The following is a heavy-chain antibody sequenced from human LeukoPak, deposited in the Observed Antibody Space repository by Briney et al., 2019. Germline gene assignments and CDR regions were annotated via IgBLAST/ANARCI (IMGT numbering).Heavy chain of an antibody. CDR2: INAADNT. CDR3: AHLLDYGDNRLDF. CDR1: GYTFTTYA. J-gene: IGHJ4*02. V-gene: IGHV1-3*01. D-gene: IGHD4-17*01. Sequence: GASVKVSCKASGYTFTTYAIHWVRQAPGQRLEWMGWINAADNTKYSQKFQARVTFTRDTSASTAYMELSSLRSEDTAIYYCAHLLDYGDNRLDFWGQGTLVTVSS.